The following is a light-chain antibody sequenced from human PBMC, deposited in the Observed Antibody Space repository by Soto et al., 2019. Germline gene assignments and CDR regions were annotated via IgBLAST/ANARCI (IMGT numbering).Light chain of an antibody. CDR1: SSNIGGNT. V-gene: IGLV1-44*01. CDR2: NNN. J-gene: IGLJ1*01. CDR3: ATWDDSRNKV. Sequence: QCVLTQPPSASGTPGQRVTISCSGSSSNIGGNTVNWYQQLPGTAPKLLIYNNNQRPSGVPDRFSGSKSGTSASLAISGLQSEDEADYYCATWDDSRNKVFGTGTKVTVL.